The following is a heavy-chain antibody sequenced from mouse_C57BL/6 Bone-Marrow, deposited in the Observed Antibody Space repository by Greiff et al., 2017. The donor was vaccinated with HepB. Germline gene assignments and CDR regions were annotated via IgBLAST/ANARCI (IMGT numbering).Heavy chain of an antibody. V-gene: IGHV7-3*01. J-gene: IGHJ1*03. CDR3: ARYYGYDGWYFDV. CDR2: IRNKANGYTT. D-gene: IGHD2-2*01. Sequence: VQLKESGGGLVQPGGSLSLSCAASGFTFTDYYMSWVRQPPGKALEWLGFIRNKANGYTTEYSASVKGRFTISRDNSQSILYLQMNALRAEDSATYYCARYYGYDGWYFDVWGTGTTVTVSS. CDR1: GFTFTDYY.